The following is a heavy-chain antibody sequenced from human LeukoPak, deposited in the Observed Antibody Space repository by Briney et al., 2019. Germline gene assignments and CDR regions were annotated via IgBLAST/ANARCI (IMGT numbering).Heavy chain of an antibody. CDR1: GGSISSSSYY. CDR2: IYYSGST. V-gene: IGHV4-39*07. CDR3: ARVYYYDSSGYYGLYYFDY. J-gene: IGHJ4*02. Sequence: PSETLSLTCTVSGGSISSSSYYWGWIRQPPGKGLEWIGSIYYSGSTYYNPSLKSRVTISVDTSKNQFSLKLSSVTAADTAVYYCARVYYYDSSGYYGLYYFDYWGQGTLVAVSS. D-gene: IGHD3-22*01.